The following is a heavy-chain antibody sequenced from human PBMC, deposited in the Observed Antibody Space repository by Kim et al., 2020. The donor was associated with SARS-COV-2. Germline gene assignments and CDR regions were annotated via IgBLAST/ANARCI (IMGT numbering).Heavy chain of an antibody. CDR3: AKGDIDYDSSGYYNYYYG. CDR1: GFTFSSYG. V-gene: IGHV3-30*18. J-gene: IGHJ6*01. Sequence: GGSLRLSCAASGFTFSSYGMHWVRQAPGKGLEWVAVISYDGSNKYYADSVKGRFTISRDNSKNTLYLQMNSLRAEDTAVYYCAKGDIDYDSSGYYNYYYG. D-gene: IGHD3-22*01. CDR2: ISYDGSNK.